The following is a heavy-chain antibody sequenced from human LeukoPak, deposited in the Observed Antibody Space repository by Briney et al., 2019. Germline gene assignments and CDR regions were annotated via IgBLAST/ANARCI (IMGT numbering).Heavy chain of an antibody. J-gene: IGHJ4*02. Sequence: SETLSLTCTVSGGSISNYYWTWIRQPPGKGLEWIGFISYSGNTNYNPSLKGRVTISLDTSKNQFSLKLISVTAADTAVYYCARDHGYSGYDFTDWGQGTLVTVSS. D-gene: IGHD5-12*01. CDR2: ISYSGNT. CDR1: GGSISNYY. CDR3: ARDHGYSGYDFTD. V-gene: IGHV4-59*12.